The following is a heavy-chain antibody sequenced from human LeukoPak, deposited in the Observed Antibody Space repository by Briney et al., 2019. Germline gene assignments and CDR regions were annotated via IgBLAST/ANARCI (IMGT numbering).Heavy chain of an antibody. J-gene: IGHJ4*02. CDR2: ISGSGGST. V-gene: IGHV3-23*01. CDR3: AKDVLVRGYSGYDWDY. CDR1: GFTFSSYA. D-gene: IGHD5-12*01. Sequence: PGGSLRLSCAASGFTFSSYAMNWVRQAPGKGLEWVSAISGSGGSTYYADSVKGRFTISRDNSKNTLYLQMNSLRAEDTTVYYCAKDVLVRGYSGYDWDYWGQGTLVTVSS.